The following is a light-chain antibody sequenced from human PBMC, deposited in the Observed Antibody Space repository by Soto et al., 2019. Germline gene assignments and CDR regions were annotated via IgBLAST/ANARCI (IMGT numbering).Light chain of an antibody. J-gene: IGKJ1*01. CDR2: DAS. V-gene: IGKV3-15*01. CDR3: QHYNNWPPWT. CDR1: QNTRSD. Sequence: EIVMSQSPATLSVSPGERATLSCRASQNTRSDLAWYQQTPGQAPRLLIYDASTRATGIPDRFSGSGSGTEFTLTISSLQSEDFAVYYCQHYNNWPPWTFGQGTKVDIK.